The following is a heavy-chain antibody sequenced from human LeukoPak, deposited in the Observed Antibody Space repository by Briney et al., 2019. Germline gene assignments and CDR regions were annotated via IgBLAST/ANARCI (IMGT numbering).Heavy chain of an antibody. CDR2: ISGSGGST. J-gene: IGHJ4*02. CDR3: ATRDVASSGWRAFDC. Sequence: PGGSLRLSCAASGFTFSNYVMDWVRQAPGKGLEWVSVISGSGGSTYYADSVKGRFTISRDNSKNTLYLQMNSLRAEGTAIYYCATRDVASSGWRAFDCWGQGTLVTVSS. D-gene: IGHD6-19*01. CDR1: GFTFSNYV. V-gene: IGHV3-23*01.